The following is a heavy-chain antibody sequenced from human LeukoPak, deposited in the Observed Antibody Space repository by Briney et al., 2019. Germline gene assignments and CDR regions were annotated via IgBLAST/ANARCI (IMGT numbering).Heavy chain of an antibody. Sequence: GGSLRLSCAASGFTLSSYAMSWVRXAPGKXXEGVSGFIGSGGSTYSADSVKGRFTIYRDNSKNTLYLQMNSLRAEDTAVYYCAKVSGSYSSLYYFDYWGQGTLVTVSS. J-gene: IGHJ4*02. D-gene: IGHD1-26*01. CDR3: AKVSGSYSSLYYFDY. V-gene: IGHV3-23*01. CDR1: GFTLSSYA. CDR2: FIGSGGST.